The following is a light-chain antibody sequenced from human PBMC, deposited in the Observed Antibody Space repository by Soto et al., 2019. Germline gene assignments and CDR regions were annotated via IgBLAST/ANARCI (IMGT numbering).Light chain of an antibody. CDR1: QSVSSN. J-gene: IGKJ5*01. CDR2: DAS. CDR3: QQRSNWPIT. Sequence: EIVLTQSPSTLSLSPGERATLSCSASQSVSSNLAWLQQKPGRAPRLLIYDASNRATGIPARFSGSGSGTGFTLTISSLEPEDFAVYYCQQRSNWPITFGQGTRLEIK. V-gene: IGKV3-11*01.